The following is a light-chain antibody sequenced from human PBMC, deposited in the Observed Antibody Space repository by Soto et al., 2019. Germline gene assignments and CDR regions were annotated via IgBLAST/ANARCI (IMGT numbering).Light chain of an antibody. Sequence: DIQVTQSPSSLSGSIGDRVTITCRASQSISTFLNWYQQKPGKAPNLLIYVASNLQTGVPSRFSGSGSGTDFSLTISSLQHEDVATYYCQQSYRAPYTFGQGTTLEIK. J-gene: IGKJ2*01. V-gene: IGKV1-39*01. CDR2: VAS. CDR3: QQSYRAPYT. CDR1: QSISTF.